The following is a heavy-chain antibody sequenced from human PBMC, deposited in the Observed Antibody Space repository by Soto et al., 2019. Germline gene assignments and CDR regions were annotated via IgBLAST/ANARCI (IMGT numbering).Heavy chain of an antibody. D-gene: IGHD5-18*01. Sequence: PSETLSLTCAVSGGSISSGGYSWSWIRQPPGKGLEWIGYIYHSGSTNYSPSFQGHVTISADKSISTAYLQWSSLKASDTAMYYCARTSMQSRGYNYGHGGMDVWGQGTTVTVSS. CDR3: ARTSMQSRGYNYGHGGMDV. CDR1: GGSISSGGYS. CDR2: IYHSGST. V-gene: IGHV4-30-2*01. J-gene: IGHJ6*02.